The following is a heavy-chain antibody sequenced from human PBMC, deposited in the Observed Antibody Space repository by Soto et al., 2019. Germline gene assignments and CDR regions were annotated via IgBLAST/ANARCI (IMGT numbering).Heavy chain of an antibody. Sequence: QVQLQEAGPGLVKPSQTLSLTCTVSGGSISSGGYYWSWIRQHPGKGLEWIGCIYYSGSTYYNPSLKSRITISVDTSKTRFSLKLNSVTAADTAVYYCARGWYTMEPPPYDYWGQGTLVTVSS. CDR1: GGSISSGGYY. D-gene: IGHD6-19*01. J-gene: IGHJ4*02. CDR2: IYYSGST. V-gene: IGHV4-31*03. CDR3: ARGWYTMEPPPYDY.